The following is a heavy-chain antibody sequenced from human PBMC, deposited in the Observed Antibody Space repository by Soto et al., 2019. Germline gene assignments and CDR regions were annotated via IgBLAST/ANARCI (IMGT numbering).Heavy chain of an antibody. CDR2: IYYSGST. J-gene: IGHJ4*02. V-gene: IGHV4-39*01. Sequence: QLQLQESGPGLVKPSETLSLTCSVSGGSISSSSYDWGWIRQPPGKGLEWIGNIYYSGSTYYNPAHKSRVTIPVDTSKNQFSLKLSSVTAADTAVYYCARRESYDILTGYYHFDYWGQGTLVTVSS. CDR3: ARRESYDILTGYYHFDY. D-gene: IGHD3-9*01. CDR1: GGSISSSSYD.